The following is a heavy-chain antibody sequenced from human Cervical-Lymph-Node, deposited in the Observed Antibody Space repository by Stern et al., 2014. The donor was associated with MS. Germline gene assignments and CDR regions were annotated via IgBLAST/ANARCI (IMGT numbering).Heavy chain of an antibody. CDR3: ARGDTIDY. CDR2: IKPKTGNP. J-gene: IGHJ4*02. CDR1: GYIFTNYA. V-gene: IGHV7-4-1*02. Sequence: QVKLVQSGSELMKPGASVKVSCKASGYIFTNYAMNWVRQAPGQGLEWMGRIKPKTGNPPYVQGFAGRFVFSLDTSVSTASLEISNIKAEDTAVYYYARGDTIDYWGQGTLVTVSS.